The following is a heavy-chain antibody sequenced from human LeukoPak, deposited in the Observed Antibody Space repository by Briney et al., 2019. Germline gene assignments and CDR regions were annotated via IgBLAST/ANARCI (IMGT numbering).Heavy chain of an antibody. CDR1: GASINNHY. CDR3: ARAVVWLPFDY. CDR2: IHPSGST. J-gene: IGHJ4*02. V-gene: IGHV4-4*07. D-gene: IGHD2-15*01. Sequence: SETLSLTCTVSGASINNHYWSWIRQPAGKGLEWIGRIHPSGSTNYNPSLKSRVTISVDTSKNQFSLNLGSVTAADTAVYYCARAVVWLPFDYWGQGTLVTVSS.